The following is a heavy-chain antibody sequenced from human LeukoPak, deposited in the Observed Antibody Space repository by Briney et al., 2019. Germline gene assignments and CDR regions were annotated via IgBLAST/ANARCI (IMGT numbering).Heavy chain of an antibody. V-gene: IGHV3-11*01. J-gene: IGHJ4*02. CDR1: GFTFSDYY. D-gene: IGHD6-19*01. CDR2: ISSSGSTI. Sequence: GSLRLSCAASGFTFSDYYMSWIRQAPGKGLEWVSYISSSGSTIYYSDSVKGRFTITRDNAKNSLYMQMNSLRAEDTAVYYCARSTYSSGWYGVNYFDYWGQGTLVTVSS. CDR3: ARSTYSSGWYGVNYFDY.